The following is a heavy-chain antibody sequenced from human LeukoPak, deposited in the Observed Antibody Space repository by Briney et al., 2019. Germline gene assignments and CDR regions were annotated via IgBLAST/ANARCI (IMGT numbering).Heavy chain of an antibody. CDR3: ARDRYYYDSGGYIRGISFDY. D-gene: IGHD3-22*01. J-gene: IGHJ4*02. CDR2: INPRWGST. Sequence: ASVKVSCTASGYTFTSYYMHWVRQAPGQGLEWMGIINPRWGSTGYAQKFQGRVNITKDTSTSTVYMDLSSLRSEDTAVYYCARDRYYYDSGGYIRGISFDYWGQGTLVSVSS. CDR1: GYTFTSYY. V-gene: IGHV1-46*01.